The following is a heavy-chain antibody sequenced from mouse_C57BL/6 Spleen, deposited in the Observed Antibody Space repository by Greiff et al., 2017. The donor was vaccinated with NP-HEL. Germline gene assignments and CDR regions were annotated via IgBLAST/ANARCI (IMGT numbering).Heavy chain of an antibody. J-gene: IGHJ3*01. CDR3: ARGPTGQFAY. CDR1: GFTFSDYG. Sequence: EVHLVESGGGLVKPGGSLKLSCAASGFTFSDYGMHWVRQAPEKGLEWVAYISSGSSTIYYADTVKGRFTISRDNAKNTLFLQMTSLRSEDTAMYYCARGPTGQFAYWGQGTLVTVSA. D-gene: IGHD4-1*02. CDR2: ISSGSSTI. V-gene: IGHV5-17*01.